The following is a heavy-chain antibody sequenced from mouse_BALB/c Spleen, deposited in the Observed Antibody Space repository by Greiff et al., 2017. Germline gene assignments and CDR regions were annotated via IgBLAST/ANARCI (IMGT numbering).Heavy chain of an antibody. D-gene: IGHD2-10*02. CDR2: INSNGGST. CDR3: ARRGMYQYGNSDYFDY. CDR1: GFTFSSYG. V-gene: IGHV5-6-3*01. J-gene: IGHJ2*01. Sequence: DVQLVESGGGLVQPGGSLKLSCAASGFTFSSYGMSWVRQTPDKRLELVATINSNGGSTYYPDSVKGRFTISRANAKNTLYLQMSSLKSEDTAMYYCARRGMYQYGNSDYFDYWGQGTTLTVSA.